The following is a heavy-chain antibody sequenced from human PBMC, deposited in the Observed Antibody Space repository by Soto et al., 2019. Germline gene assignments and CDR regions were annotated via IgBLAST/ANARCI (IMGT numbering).Heavy chain of an antibody. D-gene: IGHD1-26*01. CDR3: VRDDIGVGIDY. V-gene: IGHV3-74*01. CDR1: GFTFSSYW. J-gene: IGHJ4*02. CDR2: INSDGSST. Sequence: PGGSLRLSCAASGFTFSSYWLHWVRQAPGKGLVWVSHINSDGSSTTYADSVKGRFTISRDNAKNTLYLQMNSLRAEDTAVYYCVRDDIGVGIDYWGQGILVTVS.